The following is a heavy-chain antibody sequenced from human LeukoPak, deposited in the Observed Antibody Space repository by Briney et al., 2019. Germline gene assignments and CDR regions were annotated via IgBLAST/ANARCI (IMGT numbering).Heavy chain of an antibody. Sequence: PGGSLRLSCAASGFTFSSYGMHWVRQAPGKGLEWVAVISYDGSNKYYADSVKGRFTISRDNSKNTLYLQMNSLRAEDTAVYYCAREDGGSYNFDYWGQGTLVTVSS. CDR3: AREDGGSYNFDY. J-gene: IGHJ4*02. V-gene: IGHV3-30*03. CDR1: GFTFSSYG. CDR2: ISYDGSNK. D-gene: IGHD1-26*01.